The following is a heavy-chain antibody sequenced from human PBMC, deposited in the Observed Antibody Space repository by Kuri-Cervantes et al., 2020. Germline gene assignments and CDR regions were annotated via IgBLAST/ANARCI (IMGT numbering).Heavy chain of an antibody. Sequence: SVKVSCKASGGTFSSYAISWVRQAPGQGLEWMGGIIPIFGTANYAQKFQGRVTITADESTSTAYMELRSLRSDDTAVYYCARARTPPYYFDYWGQGTLVTSPQ. CDR2: IIPIFGTA. J-gene: IGHJ4*02. CDR3: ARARTPPYYFDY. CDR1: GGTFSSYA. V-gene: IGHV1-69*13.